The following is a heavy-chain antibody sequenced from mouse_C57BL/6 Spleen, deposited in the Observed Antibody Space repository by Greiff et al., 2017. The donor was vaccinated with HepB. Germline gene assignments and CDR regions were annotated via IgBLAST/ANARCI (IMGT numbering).Heavy chain of an antibody. CDR1: GYTFTDYY. CDR2: INPNNGGT. D-gene: IGHD1-1*01. CDR3: AGNDYGRGPWFAY. J-gene: IGHJ3*01. V-gene: IGHV1-26*01. Sequence: EVQLQQSGPELVKPGASVKISCKASGYTFTDYYMNWVKQSHGKSLEWIGEINPNNGGTSYNQKFKGKATLTVDKSSSTAYMELRSLTSEDSAVYYCAGNDYGRGPWFAYWGQGTLVTVSA.